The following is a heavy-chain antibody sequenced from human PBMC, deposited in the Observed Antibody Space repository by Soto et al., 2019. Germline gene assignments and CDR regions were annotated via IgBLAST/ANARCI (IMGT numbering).Heavy chain of an antibody. J-gene: IGHJ4*02. CDR1: GFTFSSFS. CDR3: AREVVTTQWYFDN. D-gene: IGHD6-19*01. CDR2: TSSNGAIQ. V-gene: IGHV3-30-3*01. Sequence: ESGGSLVQPGGSLRISCAVSGFTFSSFSMHWFRQAPGKGLEWVAVTSSNGAIQYYADFVKGRFTISRDNSKNTLYLQMNSLRPEDTAVYYCAREVVTTQWYFDNWGQGIPVIVSS.